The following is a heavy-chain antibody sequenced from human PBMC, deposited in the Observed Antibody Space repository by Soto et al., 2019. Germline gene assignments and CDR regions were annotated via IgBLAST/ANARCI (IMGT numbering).Heavy chain of an antibody. CDR2: MNPNSGNT. D-gene: IGHD2-15*01. V-gene: IGHV1-8*01. Sequence: ASVKVSCKASGYTFTSYDINWVRQATGQGREWMGWMNPNSGNTGYAQKFQGRVTMTRNTSISTAYMELSSLRSGDTAVYYCARVVGGYCSGGSCYAYGIDFWGQGTTVTVSS. CDR1: GYTFTSYD. CDR3: ARVVGGYCSGGSCYAYGIDF. J-gene: IGHJ6*02.